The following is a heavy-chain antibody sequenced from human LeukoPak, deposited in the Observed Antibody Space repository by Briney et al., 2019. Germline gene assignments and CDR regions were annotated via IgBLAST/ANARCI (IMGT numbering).Heavy chain of an antibody. CDR3: AREALENVYGLYYYMDV. J-gene: IGHJ6*03. D-gene: IGHD5/OR15-5a*01. CDR1: GYTFTGYY. V-gene: IGHV1-2*02. Sequence: ASVKVSCKASGYTFTGYYMHWVRQAPGQGLEWMGWINPNSGGTNYAQKFQGRVTMTRDTSISTAYMELSRLRSDDTAVYYCAREALENVYGLYYYMDVWGKGTTVTVSS. CDR2: INPNSGGT.